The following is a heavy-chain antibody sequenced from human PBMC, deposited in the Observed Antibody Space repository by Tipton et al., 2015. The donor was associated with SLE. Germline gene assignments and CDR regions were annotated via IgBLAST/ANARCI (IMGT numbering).Heavy chain of an antibody. CDR1: GDSISSGTYY. CDR3: ARGVRIQGALDI. J-gene: IGHJ3*02. CDR2: IFSTGSP. V-gene: IGHV4-61*02. Sequence: TLSLTCTVSGDSISSGTYYWNWIRQPAGKGLEWIGRIFSTGSPNNNPSVKSRVSISVDTSNNQFSLKLNSVTAADTAVYFCARGVRIQGALDIWGQGTVVTVSS. D-gene: IGHD5-18*01.